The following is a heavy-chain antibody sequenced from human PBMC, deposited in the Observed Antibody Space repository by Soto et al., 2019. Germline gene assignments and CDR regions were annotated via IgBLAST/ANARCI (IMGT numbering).Heavy chain of an antibody. J-gene: IGHJ3*02. CDR3: ATANTPYAFDM. CDR1: GLTFSISW. CDR2: INPAGNGQ. Sequence: VQLVESGGGLVQPGESLRLSCTASGLTFSISWMTWVRQAPGEGLEWVSNINPAGNGQHYADSVKERFTISRDNAKNSLSLQMSGLRVEDTAVYYCATANTPYAFDMWGQGTMVTVSS. V-gene: IGHV3-7*01.